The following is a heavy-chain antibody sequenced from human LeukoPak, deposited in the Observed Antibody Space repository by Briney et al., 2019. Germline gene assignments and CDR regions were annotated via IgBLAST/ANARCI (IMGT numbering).Heavy chain of an antibody. J-gene: IGHJ4*02. V-gene: IGHV4-59*11. D-gene: IGHD2-2*02. Sequence: SETLSLTCTVSGGSITSHYWDWIRQPPGKGLEWIGYIYHTGSTNYNPSLKSRVTMSVDTSKNQFSLKLTSVTAADTAVYYCASNDCSSTSCYTYTGPLTADYWGQGTLVTVS. CDR3: ASNDCSSTSCYTYTGPLTADY. CDR2: IYHTGST. CDR1: GGSITSHY.